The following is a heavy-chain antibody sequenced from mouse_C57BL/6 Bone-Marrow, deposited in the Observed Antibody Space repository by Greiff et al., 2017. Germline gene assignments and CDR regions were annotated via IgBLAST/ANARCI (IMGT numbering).Heavy chain of an antibody. CDR3: TRENSYWYFDV. CDR2: IYPGNSDT. CDR1: GYPFTSYW. Sequence: VQLQQSGTVLARPGASVKMSCKTSGYPFTSYWMHWVKQRPGQGLEWIGAIYPGNSDTSYNQKFKGKAKLTAVTSASTAFMELSSLTNEDSAVYYWTRENSYWYFDVWGTGTTVTVSS. J-gene: IGHJ1*03. V-gene: IGHV1-5*01.